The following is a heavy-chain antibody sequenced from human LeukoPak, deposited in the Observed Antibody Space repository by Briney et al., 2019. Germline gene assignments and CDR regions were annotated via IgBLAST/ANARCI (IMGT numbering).Heavy chain of an antibody. Sequence: GGSLRLSCAASGFTFDDYAMHWVRQAPGKGLEWVSGIIWNTGSVGYADSVKGRFTISRDNAKNTLYLQMNSLRVEDTAVYYCARSDWFDPWGQGTLVIVSS. CDR1: GFTFDDYA. V-gene: IGHV3-9*01. CDR2: IIWNTGSV. J-gene: IGHJ5*02. CDR3: ARSDWFDP.